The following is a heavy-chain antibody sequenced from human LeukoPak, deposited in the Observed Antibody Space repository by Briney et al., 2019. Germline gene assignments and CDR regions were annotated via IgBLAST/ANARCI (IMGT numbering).Heavy chain of an antibody. D-gene: IGHD5-18*01. V-gene: IGHV4-59*01. CDR2: IYYSGST. J-gene: IGHJ4*02. CDR3: AREPRGYSYGTQLRYFDY. Sequence: SETLSPTCTVSGGSISSYYWSWIRQPPGKGLEWIGYIYYSGSTNYNPSLKSRVTISVDTSKNQFSLKLSSVTAADTAVYYCAREPRGYSYGTQLRYFDYWGQGTLVTVSS. CDR1: GGSISSYY.